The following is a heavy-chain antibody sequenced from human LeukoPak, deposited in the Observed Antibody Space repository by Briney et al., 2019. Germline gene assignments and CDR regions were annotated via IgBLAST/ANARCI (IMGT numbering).Heavy chain of an antibody. D-gene: IGHD3-9*01. V-gene: IGHV3-30*02. J-gene: IGHJ6*02. CDR2: IWYDGSNK. CDR3: AKGGLRYFDWLSQDGMDV. Sequence: GGSLRLSCAASGFTFSSYGMYWVRQAPGKGLEWVAVIWYDGSNKYYADSVKGRFTISRDNSKKTLYLQMNSLRAEDTAVYYCAKGGLRYFDWLSQDGMDVWGQGTTVTVSS. CDR1: GFTFSSYG.